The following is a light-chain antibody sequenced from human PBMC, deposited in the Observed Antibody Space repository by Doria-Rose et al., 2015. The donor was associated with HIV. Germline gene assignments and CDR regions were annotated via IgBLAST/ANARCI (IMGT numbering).Light chain of an antibody. CDR1: SSNIGSNT. V-gene: IGLV1-44*01. J-gene: IGLJ2*01. Sequence: ELTQPPSASGTPGQRVTISCSGSSSNIGSNTVYWYQQLPGTAPKLLIYSNNQRPSGFPDRFSGPKSGTSASLAISGLQSEDEADYYCAAWDDSLNGVVFGGGTKLTVL. CDR2: SNN. CDR3: AAWDDSLNGVV.